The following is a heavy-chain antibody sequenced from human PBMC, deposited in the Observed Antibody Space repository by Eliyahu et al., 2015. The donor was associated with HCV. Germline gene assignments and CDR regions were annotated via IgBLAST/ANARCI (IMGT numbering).Heavy chain of an antibody. Sequence: EVSGKGLEWVALIKPDGSGEYYVDSVKGRFTISRDNAKTSLYLQMNSLRAEDTAVYYCVRDPNWGSGQWGQGTLVTVSS. J-gene: IGHJ4*02. CDR3: VRDPNWGSGQ. CDR2: IKPDGSGE. V-gene: IGHV3-7*03. D-gene: IGHD3-16*01.